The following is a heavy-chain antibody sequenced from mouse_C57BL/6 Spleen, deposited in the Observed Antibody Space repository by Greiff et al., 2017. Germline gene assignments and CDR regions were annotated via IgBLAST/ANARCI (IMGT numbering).Heavy chain of an antibody. CDR3: ARDPITTVTWFAY. J-gene: IGHJ3*01. CDR1: GFTFSSYA. D-gene: IGHD1-1*01. V-gene: IGHV5-4*01. Sequence: EVQLQESGGGLVKPGGSLKLSCAASGFTFSSYAMSWVRQTPEKRLEWVATISDGGSYTYYPDNVKGRFTISRDNAKNNLYLQMSHLKSEDTAMYYCARDPITTVTWFAYWGQGTLVTVSA. CDR2: ISDGGSYT.